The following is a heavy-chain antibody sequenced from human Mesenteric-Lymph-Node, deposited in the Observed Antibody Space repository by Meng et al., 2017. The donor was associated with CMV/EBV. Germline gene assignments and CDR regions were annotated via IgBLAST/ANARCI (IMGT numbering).Heavy chain of an antibody. CDR3: ARLMFGGNYYYYGMDV. V-gene: IGHV3-30*02. Sequence: GGSLRLSCAASGFTFSSYGMHWVRQAPGKGLEWVAFIRYDGSNKYYADSVKGRFTISRDNSKNTLYLQMNSLRAEDTAVYYCARLMFGGNYYYYGMDVWGQGTTVTVSS. CDR2: IRYDGSNK. D-gene: IGHD3-16*01. J-gene: IGHJ6*02. CDR1: GFTFSSYG.